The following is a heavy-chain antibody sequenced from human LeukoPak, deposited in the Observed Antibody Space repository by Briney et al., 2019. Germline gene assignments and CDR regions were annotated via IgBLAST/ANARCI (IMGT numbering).Heavy chain of an antibody. Sequence: PSETLSLTCTVSGGSISSYYWSWIRQPAGKGLEWVGRIYTSGSTNYNPSLMSRVTMSLDASKNQFSLKLSSVTAADTAVYYCAGTGGYDNFDYWGQGTLVTVSS. CDR1: GGSISSYY. CDR2: IYTSGST. D-gene: IGHD5-12*01. V-gene: IGHV4-4*07. CDR3: AGTGGYDNFDY. J-gene: IGHJ4*02.